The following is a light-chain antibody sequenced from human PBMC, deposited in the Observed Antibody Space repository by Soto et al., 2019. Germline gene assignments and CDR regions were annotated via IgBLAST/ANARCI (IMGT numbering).Light chain of an antibody. CDR2: AAS. CDR3: QKYNSAALT. CDR1: QGISNN. V-gene: IGKV1-27*01. Sequence: DIQMTQSPSSLSASVGDRVTITCRASQGISNNLAWYQQKPGKVPKLLIYAASTLQSGVPSRFSGSESGTEFTLTISSLQPEDVATYFCQKYNSAALTCGQGTKVEIK. J-gene: IGKJ1*01.